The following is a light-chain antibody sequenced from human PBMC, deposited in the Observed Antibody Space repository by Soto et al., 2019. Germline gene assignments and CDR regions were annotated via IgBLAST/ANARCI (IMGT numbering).Light chain of an antibody. V-gene: IGKV1-5*03. CDR2: KAS. CDR3: QQYNSYST. Sequence: DIQMTQSPSTLSASVGDRVTITCRASQSISSWLAWYQQKPGKAPNLLIYKASSLESGVPSRFSGSGSGTEFTLTISSLQTDDFATYYCQQYNSYSTFGQGTKLEIK. CDR1: QSISSW. J-gene: IGKJ2*01.